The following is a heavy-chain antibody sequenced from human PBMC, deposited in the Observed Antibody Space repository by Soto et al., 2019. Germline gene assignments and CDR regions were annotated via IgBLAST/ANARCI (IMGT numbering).Heavy chain of an antibody. CDR3: ARDNSGDDDAFDS. CDR2: SNPNTGGT. Sequence: GASVKVSCKASGCTFTGYYIHWVRQAPRQGLEGMGWSNPNTGGTDVQQKLQGRVTMTRDSSITTAYMELTSLRSDDTAVFYCARDNSGDDDAFDSCGPGPPVTVYS. D-gene: IGHD5-12*01. J-gene: IGHJ5*01. CDR1: GCTFTGYY. V-gene: IGHV1-2*02.